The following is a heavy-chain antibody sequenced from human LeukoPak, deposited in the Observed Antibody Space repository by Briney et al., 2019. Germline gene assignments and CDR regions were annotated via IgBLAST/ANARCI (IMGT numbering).Heavy chain of an antibody. Sequence: PGGSLRLSCAASGFTFSSYAMSWVRQAPGKGLEWVSAISGSGGSTYYADSVKGRFTISRDNAKNSLYLQMNSLRAEDTAVYYCASSSSLSYYYDSSGYYYWGQGTLVTVSS. J-gene: IGHJ4*02. V-gene: IGHV3-23*01. CDR1: GFTFSSYA. D-gene: IGHD3-22*01. CDR3: ASSSSLSYYYDSSGYYY. CDR2: ISGSGGST.